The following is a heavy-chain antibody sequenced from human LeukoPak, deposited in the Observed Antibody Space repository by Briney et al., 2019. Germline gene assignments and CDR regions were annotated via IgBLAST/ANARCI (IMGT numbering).Heavy chain of an antibody. CDR2: IYYSGIT. CDR1: GGSIRSGGYY. J-gene: IGHJ4*02. Sequence: SETLSLTCTVSGGSIRSGGYYWSWIRQHPGKGLEWIGYIYYSGITYYNPSLKSRVTISVDTSKNQFSLKLNSVTAADTAVYYCAREGVLLYYFHYWGQGTLVTVSS. D-gene: IGHD3-10*01. CDR3: AREGVLLYYFHY. V-gene: IGHV4-31*03.